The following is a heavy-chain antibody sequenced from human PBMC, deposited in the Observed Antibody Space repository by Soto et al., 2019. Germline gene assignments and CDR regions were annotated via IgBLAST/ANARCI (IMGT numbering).Heavy chain of an antibody. CDR3: AIDFYGS. CDR1: GFTFSGYA. D-gene: IGHD4-17*01. J-gene: IGHJ4*02. V-gene: IGHV3-23*01. CDR2: LSGSGGT. Sequence: GGSLRLSCAASGFTFSGYAMSWVRQAPGKGLEWVSGLSGSGGTLYADSVKGRFTISRDNSKNTLYLQMNSLRAEDTAVYFCAIDFYGSWGQGTLVTVSS.